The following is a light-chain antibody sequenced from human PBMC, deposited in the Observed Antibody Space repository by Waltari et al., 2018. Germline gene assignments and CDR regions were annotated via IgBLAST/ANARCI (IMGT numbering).Light chain of an antibody. J-gene: IGKJ3*01. V-gene: IGKV1-33*01. CDR3: QQYDNLPR. CDR1: QDISNY. CDR2: DAY. Sequence: DIQMTQSPSSLSSSLGARVTITCQASQDISNYLNWYQQKPGKAPKLLIYDAYNLETGVPSRLSGSGTGTDFTFTISSLQPEDIATYYCQQYDNLPRFGPGTKVDIK.